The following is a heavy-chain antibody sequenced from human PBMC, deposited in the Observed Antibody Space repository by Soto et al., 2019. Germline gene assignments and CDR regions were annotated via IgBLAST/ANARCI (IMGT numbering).Heavy chain of an antibody. J-gene: IGHJ2*01. CDR2: ISGYNGNT. Sequence: QGQLVQSGAEVKKPGASVKVSCKASGYTFTSYGISWVRQAPGQGLEWMGWISGYNGNTNYAQKFQGRVTMTTDTSTSMASLQLRSLRSDATAVYYCARNLYGGDHYCYFDLWGRGTLVTVSS. D-gene: IGHD2-21*02. CDR3: ARNLYGGDHYCYFDL. V-gene: IGHV1-18*01. CDR1: GYTFTSYG.